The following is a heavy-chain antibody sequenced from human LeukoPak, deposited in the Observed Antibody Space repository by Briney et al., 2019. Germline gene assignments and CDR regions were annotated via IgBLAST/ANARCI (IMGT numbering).Heavy chain of an antibody. D-gene: IGHD3-22*01. CDR3: AASPSRRAGLAFDI. J-gene: IGHJ3*02. V-gene: IGHV3-9*01. CDR1: GFTFDDYA. Sequence: PGGSLRLSCAASGFTFDDYAMHWVRQAPGKGLEWVSGISWNSGSIGYADSVKGRFTISRDNAKNSLYLQMNSLRAEDTALYYCAASPSRRAGLAFDIWGQGTMVTVSS. CDR2: ISWNSGSI.